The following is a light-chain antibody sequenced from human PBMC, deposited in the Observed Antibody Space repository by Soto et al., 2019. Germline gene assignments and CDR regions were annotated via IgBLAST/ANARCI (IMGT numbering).Light chain of an antibody. V-gene: IGKV1-27*01. CDR2: AAS. Sequence: DIQMTQSPSSLSASVGDRVTITCRASQGISNYLAWYQQKPGKVPRHLIYAASTLQSVVPSRLSGSGSGTDFTLTISSLQPEDVATYYCQKYDSVPWTFGQGTKVEIK. CDR1: QGISNY. J-gene: IGKJ1*01. CDR3: QKYDSVPWT.